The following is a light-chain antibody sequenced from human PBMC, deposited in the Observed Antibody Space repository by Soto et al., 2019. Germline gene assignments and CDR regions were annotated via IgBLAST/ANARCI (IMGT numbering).Light chain of an antibody. CDR1: SSNIGSNT. V-gene: IGLV1-44*01. CDR2: SDD. Sequence: QLVLSQPPSASGTPGQRVTISCSGSSSNIGSNTVNWNQQLPGTAPKVLIYSDDRRPSGVPDRFSGSKSGTSASLAISGLQSEDEADYYCAAWDESLNAWVFGGGTKLTVL. CDR3: AAWDESLNAWV. J-gene: IGLJ3*02.